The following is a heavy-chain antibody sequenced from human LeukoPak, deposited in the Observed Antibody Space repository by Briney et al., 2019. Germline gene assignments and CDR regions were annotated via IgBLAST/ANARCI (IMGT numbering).Heavy chain of an antibody. V-gene: IGHV1-2*02. J-gene: IGHJ5*02. CDR1: GYTFTGYY. Sequence: ASVKVSCKASGYTFTGYYIHWVRQAPGQGLEWMGWINPNSGGTNYAQKFQGRVTMTRDTSISTAYMELSRLRSDDTAVYYCARDGGYSGYDGFDPWGQGTLVTVSS. CDR3: ARDGGYSGYDGFDP. D-gene: IGHD5-12*01. CDR2: INPNSGGT.